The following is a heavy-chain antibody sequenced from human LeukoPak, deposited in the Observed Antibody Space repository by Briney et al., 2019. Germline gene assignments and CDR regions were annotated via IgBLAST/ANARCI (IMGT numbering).Heavy chain of an antibody. Sequence: SETLSLTCTVSGGSISSSSYYWGWIRRPPGKGLEWIGSIYYSGSTYYNPSLKSRVTISVDTSKNQFSLKLSSVTAADTAVYYCARRLTMENWFDPWGQGTLVTVSS. CDR3: ARRLTMENWFDP. D-gene: IGHD3-3*01. CDR1: GGSISSSSYY. CDR2: IYYSGST. J-gene: IGHJ5*02. V-gene: IGHV4-39*01.